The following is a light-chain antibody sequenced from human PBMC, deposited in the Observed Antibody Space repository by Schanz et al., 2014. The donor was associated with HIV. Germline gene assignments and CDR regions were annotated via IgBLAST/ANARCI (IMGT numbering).Light chain of an antibody. Sequence: EIVLTQSPATLSLSPGERATLSCRASQSVSSYLAWYQQKPGQAPRLLIYDASNRATGIPSRFSGSGSGTEFTLTISSLQPEDFATYYCQQLNSYPGYTFGQGTKLEIK. CDR1: QSVSSY. J-gene: IGKJ2*01. CDR3: QQLNSYPGYT. CDR2: DAS. V-gene: IGKV3-11*01.